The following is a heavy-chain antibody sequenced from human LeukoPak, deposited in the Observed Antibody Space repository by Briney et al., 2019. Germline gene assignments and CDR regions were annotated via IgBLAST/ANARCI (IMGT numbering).Heavy chain of an antibody. CDR3: ARRAGAYSHPYDY. D-gene: IGHD4/OR15-4a*01. J-gene: IGHJ4*02. CDR1: GSTLSNYA. CDR2: IYSDNT. V-gene: IGHV3-53*01. Sequence: GGSLRLSCAASGSTLSNYAMSWVRQAPGKGLEWVSFIYSDNTHYSDPVKGRFTISRDNSKNTLYLQMNSLRAEDTAVYYCARRAGAYSHPYDYWGQGTLVTVSS.